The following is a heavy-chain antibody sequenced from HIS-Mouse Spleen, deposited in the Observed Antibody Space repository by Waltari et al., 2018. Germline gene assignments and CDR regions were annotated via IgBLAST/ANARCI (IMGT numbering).Heavy chain of an antibody. CDR1: AFTFSSYA. J-gene: IGHJ3*02. Sequence: QVQLVESGGGVVQPGRSLRRSCAASAFTFSSYAMHLVRQAPGKGLEWVAVISYDGSNKYYADSVKGRFTISRDNSKNTLYLQMNSLRAEDTAVYYCARGFRWHDAFDIWGQGTMVTVSS. CDR3: ARGFRWHDAFDI. V-gene: IGHV3-30-3*01. CDR2: ISYDGSNK. D-gene: IGHD2-15*01.